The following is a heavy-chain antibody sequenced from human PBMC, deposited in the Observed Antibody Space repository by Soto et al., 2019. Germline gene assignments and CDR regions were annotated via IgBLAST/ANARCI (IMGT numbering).Heavy chain of an antibody. CDR2: IYPGDSDT. V-gene: IGHV5-51*01. CDR3: ARDQQLVDYYYYYGMDV. CDR1: GYSFTSYW. J-gene: IGHJ6*02. Sequence: EVQLVQSGAEVKKPGESLKISCKGSGYSFTSYWIGWVRQMPGKGLEWMGIIYPGDSDTRYSPSFQGQVTISADKSISTAYLQWSSLKASDTAMYYCARDQQLVDYYYYYGMDVWGQGTTVTVSS. D-gene: IGHD6-13*01.